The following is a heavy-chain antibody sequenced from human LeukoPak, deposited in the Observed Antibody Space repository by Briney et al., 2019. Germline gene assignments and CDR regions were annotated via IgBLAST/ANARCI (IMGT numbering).Heavy chain of an antibody. J-gene: IGHJ4*02. V-gene: IGHV3-7*01. CDR3: VRDSYTNTWHFQDEDY. CDR2: IRQDGGDK. D-gene: IGHD2-2*02. Sequence: PGGSLRLSCAASGFTFSRYWMTWVRQAPGKGLEWVANIRQDGGDKYYVDSVKGRFTISRDNAKNSLFLQMNSLRAEGTAVYYCVRDSYTNTWHFQDEDYWGQGTLVTVSS. CDR1: GFTFSRYW.